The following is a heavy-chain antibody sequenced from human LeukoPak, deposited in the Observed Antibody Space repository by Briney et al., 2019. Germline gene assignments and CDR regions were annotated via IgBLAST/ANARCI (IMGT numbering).Heavy chain of an antibody. D-gene: IGHD3-10*01. CDR1: GYTFTSYG. J-gene: IGHJ4*02. CDR3: ARGGGGLGLWFGELPFDY. CDR2: ISAYNGNT. Sequence: ASVKVSCKASGYTFTSYGVSWVRQAPGQGLEWMGWISAYNGNTNYAQKLQGRVTMTTDTSTSTAYMELRSLRSDDTAVYYCARGGGGLGLWFGELPFDYWGQGTLVTVSS. V-gene: IGHV1-18*01.